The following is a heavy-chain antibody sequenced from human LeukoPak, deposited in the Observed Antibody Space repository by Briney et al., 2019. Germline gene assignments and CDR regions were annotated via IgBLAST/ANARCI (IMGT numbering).Heavy chain of an antibody. CDR2: IRSKSYGGTT. Sequence: GSLRLSCTASGFSFGDYAMSWVRQAPGKGLDWVGFIRSKSYGGTTEYAASVKGRFTISRDDSKNIAYLQMNSLKTEDTAVYYCTKDLRPLTYYYGSGSYTFDCWGQGTLVTVSS. CDR3: TKDLRPLTYYYGSGSYTFDC. V-gene: IGHV3-49*04. D-gene: IGHD3-10*01. J-gene: IGHJ4*02. CDR1: GFSFGDYA.